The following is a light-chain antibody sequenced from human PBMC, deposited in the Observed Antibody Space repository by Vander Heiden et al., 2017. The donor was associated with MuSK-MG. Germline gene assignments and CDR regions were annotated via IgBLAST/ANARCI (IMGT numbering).Light chain of an antibody. V-gene: IGKV3-15*01. J-gene: IGKJ4*01. CDR1: QSVGSN. CDR2: GAS. CDR3: QQYNDWPLT. Sequence: DIVMTQSPATLSVSPGERATLSCRASQSVGSNLAWYQQKPGQAPRLLIYGASTRATVIPDRFSGSGSGTEFTLTISSLQSEDFAVYYCQQYNDWPLTFGGGTKVEIK.